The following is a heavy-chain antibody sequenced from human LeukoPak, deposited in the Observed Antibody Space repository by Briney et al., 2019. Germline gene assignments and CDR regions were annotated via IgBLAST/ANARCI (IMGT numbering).Heavy chain of an antibody. D-gene: IGHD5-12*01. V-gene: IGHV3-20*04. Sequence: PGGTLRLSCAASGFTFSSYGMSWVRQAPGKGLEWVSGINWNGGSTGYADSVKGRFTISRDNAKNSLYLQMNSLRAEDTALYYCARAIVATIGASDYWGQGTLVTVSS. CDR3: ARAIVATIGASDY. CDR2: INWNGGST. CDR1: GFTFSSYG. J-gene: IGHJ4*02.